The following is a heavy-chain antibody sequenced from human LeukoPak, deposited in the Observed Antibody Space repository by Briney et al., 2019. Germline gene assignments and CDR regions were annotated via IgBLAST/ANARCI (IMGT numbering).Heavy chain of an antibody. CDR2: IYYSGST. Sequence: ETLSLTCTVSGGSISSSSYYWGWIRQPPGKGLEWIGSIYYSGSTYYNPSLKSRVTISVDTSKNQFSLKLSSVTAADTAMYYCAKIYQDSCAYHCAPDYWGQGTLVTVSS. CDR1: GGSISSSSYY. J-gene: IGHJ4*02. CDR3: AKIYQDSCAYHCAPDY. D-gene: IGHD3-22*01. V-gene: IGHV4-39*07.